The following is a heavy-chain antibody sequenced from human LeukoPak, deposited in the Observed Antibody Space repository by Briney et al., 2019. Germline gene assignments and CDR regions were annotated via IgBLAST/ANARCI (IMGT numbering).Heavy chain of an antibody. CDR3: ARESETSGWYDY. Sequence: GRCLRLSCAPPGLFFDNYATHWVSHDPRKGLEWVSLISGDGGSTFYADSVRGRFTISRDNTRKSLSLQMSSLRSEDTALYYCARESETSGWYDYWGQGTLVTVSS. CDR2: ISGDGGST. V-gene: IGHV3-43*02. D-gene: IGHD6-19*01. J-gene: IGHJ4*02. CDR1: GLFFDNYA.